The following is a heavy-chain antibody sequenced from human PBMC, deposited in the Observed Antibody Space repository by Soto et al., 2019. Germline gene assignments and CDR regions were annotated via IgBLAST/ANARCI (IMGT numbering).Heavy chain of an antibody. V-gene: IGHV4-39*01. CDR3: ARNLHGDSSGYYPSHFDY. CDR1: GDSISSYY. CDR2: IYYSGST. D-gene: IGHD3-22*01. J-gene: IGHJ4*02. Sequence: SETLSLTCTVSGDSISSYYWGWIRQPPGKGLEWIGSIYYSGSTYYNPSLKSRVTISVDTSKNQFSLKLSSVTAADTAVYYCARNLHGDSSGYYPSHFDYWGQGTLVTVSS.